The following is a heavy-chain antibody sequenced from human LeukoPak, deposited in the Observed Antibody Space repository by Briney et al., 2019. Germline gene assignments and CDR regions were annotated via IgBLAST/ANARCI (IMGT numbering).Heavy chain of an antibody. CDR1: CCTFTNYD. Sequence: ASVKVSCKASCCTFTNYDINWVRQATGQGLEWMGWMNPRSGYTGYLQKFQGRVTMTGSTSISTAYLELNSLTSEDTAVYYCARGNRLYSSSWSSLPFDIWGQGSMVTVSS. J-gene: IGHJ3*02. D-gene: IGHD6-13*01. CDR3: ARGNRLYSSSWSSLPFDI. V-gene: IGHV1-8*01. CDR2: MNPRSGYT.